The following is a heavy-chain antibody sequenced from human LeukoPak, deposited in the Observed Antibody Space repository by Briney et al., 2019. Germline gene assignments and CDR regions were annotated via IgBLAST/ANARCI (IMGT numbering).Heavy chain of an antibody. V-gene: IGHV3-21*01. CDR1: GFTFSSYS. CDR3: ARDVTSSSWSSDI. J-gene: IGHJ3*02. D-gene: IGHD6-13*01. CDR2: ISSSSSYI. Sequence: GGSLRLSCAASGFTFSSYSMNWVRQAPGKGLEGVSSISSSSSYIYYAGSVKGRFTISRDNAKNSLYLQMNSLRAEDTAVYYCARDVTSSSWSSDIWGQGTMVTVSS.